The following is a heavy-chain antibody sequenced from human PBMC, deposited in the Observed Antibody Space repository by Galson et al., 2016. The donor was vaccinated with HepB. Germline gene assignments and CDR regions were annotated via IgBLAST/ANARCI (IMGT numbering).Heavy chain of an antibody. CDR2: ISYDGSKK. J-gene: IGHJ4*02. CDR1: GFPFSSYG. Sequence: SLRLSCAASGFPFSSYGMHWVRQAPGKGLEWVAVISYDGSKKYYRDSVKGRITISRDKSKNTVYLQMNSLRADDTAVYYCARGRLTMVRGLNGYYFDLWGQGTLVTVSS. V-gene: IGHV3-30*03. CDR3: ARGRLTMVRGLNGYYFDL. D-gene: IGHD3-10*01.